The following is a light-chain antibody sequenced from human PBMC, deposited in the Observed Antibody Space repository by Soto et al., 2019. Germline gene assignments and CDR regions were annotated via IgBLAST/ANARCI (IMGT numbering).Light chain of an antibody. Sequence: DIQMTQSPSTLSASVGDRVTITCRASQSISSWLAWYQQKPGKAPKLLIYKASSLESGVPSRFSGSGSGTEFTLTISRLQPDDFATYDCQQYNSYSWTFGQGTKVEIK. J-gene: IGKJ1*01. CDR2: KAS. CDR3: QQYNSYSWT. CDR1: QSISSW. V-gene: IGKV1-5*03.